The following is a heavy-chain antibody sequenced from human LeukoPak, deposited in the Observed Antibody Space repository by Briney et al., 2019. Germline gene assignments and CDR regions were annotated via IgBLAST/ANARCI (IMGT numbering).Heavy chain of an antibody. Sequence: SETLSLTCAVYGGSFSGYYWSWIRQPPGKGLEWIGEISHSGSTNYNPSLKSRVTISVDTSKNRFSLKLSSVTAADTAVYYCARGDFWSGYYFGGQGTLVTVSS. CDR3: ARGDFWSGYYF. CDR2: ISHSGST. V-gene: IGHV4-34*01. J-gene: IGHJ4*02. D-gene: IGHD3-3*01. CDR1: GGSFSGYY.